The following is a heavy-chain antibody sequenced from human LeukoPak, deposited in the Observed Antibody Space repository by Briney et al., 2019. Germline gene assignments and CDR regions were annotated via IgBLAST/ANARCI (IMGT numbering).Heavy chain of an antibody. CDR1: GGSISSSSYY. Sequence: TSETLSLTCTVSGGSISSSSYYWGWIRQPPGKGLEWIGSIYYSGSTYYNPSLKSRVTISVDTSKNQFSLKLSSVTAADTAVYYCARLTVTTGYYYYYGMDVWGQGTTVTVSS. CDR3: ARLTVTTGYYYYYGMDV. V-gene: IGHV4-39*01. J-gene: IGHJ6*02. CDR2: IYYSGST. D-gene: IGHD4-4*01.